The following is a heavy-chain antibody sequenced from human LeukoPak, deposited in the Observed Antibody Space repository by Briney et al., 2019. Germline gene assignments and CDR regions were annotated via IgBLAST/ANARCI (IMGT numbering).Heavy chain of an antibody. CDR2: ISSNGGST. CDR3: AREGDSSGYYYYYYYYGMDV. D-gene: IGHD3-22*01. Sequence: GGSLRLSCAASGFTFSSYAMHWVRQAPGKGLDYVSAISSNGGSTYYANSVKGRFTISRDNSKNTLYLQMGSLRAEDMAVYYCAREGDSSGYYYYYYYYGMDVWGQGTTVTVSS. V-gene: IGHV3-64*01. CDR1: GFTFSSYA. J-gene: IGHJ6*02.